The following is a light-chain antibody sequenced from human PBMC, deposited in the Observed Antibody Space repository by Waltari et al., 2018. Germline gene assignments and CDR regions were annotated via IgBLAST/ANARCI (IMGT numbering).Light chain of an antibody. CDR2: DAY. J-gene: IGKJ2*01. Sequence: AIQLTQSPSSLSASVGDRVTITCRASQGISSALAWYQQKPGKAPKLLIYDAYSLESGVLSMCSVSGSETDFTLTISSLQPEDFATYYCQQFNNYPYTFGQGTKLEI. CDR1: QGISSA. V-gene: IGKV1D-13*01. CDR3: QQFNNYPYT.